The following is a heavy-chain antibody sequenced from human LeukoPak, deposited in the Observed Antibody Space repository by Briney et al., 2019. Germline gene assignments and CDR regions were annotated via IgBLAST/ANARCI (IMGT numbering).Heavy chain of an antibody. CDR3: AREPRGPGAFDI. D-gene: IGHD1-14*01. CDR2: IRSKANSYAT. Sequence: GGSLRLSCAASGFTFSGSAMHWVRQASGKGLEWVGRIRSKANSYATAYAASVKGRFTISRDDSKNTAYLQMNSLKTEDTAVYYCAREPRGPGAFDIWGQGTMVTVS. V-gene: IGHV3-73*01. J-gene: IGHJ3*02. CDR1: GFTFSGSA.